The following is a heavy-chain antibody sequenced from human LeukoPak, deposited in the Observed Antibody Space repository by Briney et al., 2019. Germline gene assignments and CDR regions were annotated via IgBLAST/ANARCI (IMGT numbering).Heavy chain of an antibody. CDR3: ARAHSNYEDYFDY. CDR2: ISYDGSNK. Sequence: PGGSLRLSCAASGFTFSSYAMHWVRQAPGKGLEWVAVISYDGSNKYYADSVKGRFTISRDNSKNTLYLQMNSLRAEDTAVYYCARAHSNYEDYFDYWGQGTLVTVSS. CDR1: GFTFSSYA. D-gene: IGHD4-11*01. J-gene: IGHJ4*02. V-gene: IGHV3-30*04.